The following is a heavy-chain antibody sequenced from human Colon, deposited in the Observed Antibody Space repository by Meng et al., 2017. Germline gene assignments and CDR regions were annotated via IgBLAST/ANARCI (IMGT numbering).Heavy chain of an antibody. CDR3: ARFYGSATFEVHDY. V-gene: IGHV4-61*01. CDR2: FLSSGSR. J-gene: IGHJ4*02. CDR1: GGSGSRASYS. D-gene: IGHD3-10*01. Sequence: QVQFQRSGPVLGRPSATLSLTCNVSGGSGSRASYSCSWMRRPTGKALEWIGLFLSSGSRNYNPCLKSRVTMLVDTSKNQVSLRLTFVTAADTAVYYCARFYGSATFEVHDYWGQGTLVTVSS.